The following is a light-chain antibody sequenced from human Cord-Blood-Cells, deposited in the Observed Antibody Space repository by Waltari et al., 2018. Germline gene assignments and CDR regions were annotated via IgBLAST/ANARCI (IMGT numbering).Light chain of an antibody. CDR2: DVS. CDR1: SSDVGGYNY. V-gene: IGLV2-14*01. J-gene: IGLJ3*02. Sequence: QSALTQPASVSGSPGQSITISCTGTSSDVGGYNYVSWYQQHPGKAPKLMIYDVSKWPSGVSNRFSGSKSGNTASLTISGLQAEDEADCYCSSYTSSSTWVFGGGTKLTVL. CDR3: SSYTSSSTWV.